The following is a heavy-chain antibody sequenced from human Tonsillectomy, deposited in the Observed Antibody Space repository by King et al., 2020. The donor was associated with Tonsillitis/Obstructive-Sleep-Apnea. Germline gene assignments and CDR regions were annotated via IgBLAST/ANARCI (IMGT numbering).Heavy chain of an antibody. CDR2: ISSSSSHI. CDR1: GFTFSSYS. J-gene: IGHJ5*02. Sequence: VQLVESGGGLVKPGGSLRLSCAASGFTFSSYSMNWVRQAPGKGLEWVSSISSSSSHIYYADSVKGRFTISRDNATNSLYLQMNSLRAEDTAVYYWARDGGVNGRIWWFDPWGQGTLVTVSS. V-gene: IGHV3-21*01. CDR3: ARDGGVNGRIWWFDP. D-gene: IGHD3-16*01.